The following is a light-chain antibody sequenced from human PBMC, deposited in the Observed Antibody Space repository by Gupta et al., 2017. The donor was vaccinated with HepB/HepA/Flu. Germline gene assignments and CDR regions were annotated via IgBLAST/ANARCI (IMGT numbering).Light chain of an antibody. Sequence: DIVLTQSPGTLSLSPGERATLSCRASHSVISYFAWYQQKPGQAPRLLIYDASSRATGIPDRFSGSGSGTDFTLTISRLEPEDFAVYYCQQYDSFPFTFGHGTKVDIK. CDR2: DAS. J-gene: IGKJ3*01. V-gene: IGKV3-20*01. CDR1: HSVISY. CDR3: QQYDSFPFT.